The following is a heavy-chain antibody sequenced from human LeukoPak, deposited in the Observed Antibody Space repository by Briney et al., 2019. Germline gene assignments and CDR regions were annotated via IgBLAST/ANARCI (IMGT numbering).Heavy chain of an antibody. D-gene: IGHD5-18*01. CDR3: ARKALAYRGYREVADY. V-gene: IGHV3-30*04. CDR1: GFTFSSYA. CDR2: ISYDGSNK. Sequence: GGSLRLSCAASGFTFSSYAMHWVRQAPGKGLEWVAVISYDGSNKYYADSVKGRFTISRDNSKNTLYLQMNSLRAEDTAVYYCARKALAYRGYREVADYWGQGTLVTVSS. J-gene: IGHJ4*02.